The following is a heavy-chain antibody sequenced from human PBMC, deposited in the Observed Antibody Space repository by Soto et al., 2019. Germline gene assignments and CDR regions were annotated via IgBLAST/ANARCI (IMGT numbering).Heavy chain of an antibody. Sequence: SVKVSWKASGYTFTSYGISWVRQAPGQGLEWMGWISAYDGNTNYAQKLQGRVTMTTDTSTSTAYMELRSLRSDDTAVYYCATVAGTCHWFDPWGQGTLVTVTS. CDR3: ATVAGTCHWFDP. J-gene: IGHJ5*02. D-gene: IGHD6-19*01. V-gene: IGHV1-18*01. CDR1: GYTFTSYG. CDR2: ISAYDGNT.